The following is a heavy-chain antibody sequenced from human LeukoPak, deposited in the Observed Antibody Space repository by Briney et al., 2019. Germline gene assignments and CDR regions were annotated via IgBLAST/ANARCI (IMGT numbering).Heavy chain of an antibody. J-gene: IGHJ4*02. CDR3: ASFPYSGHFNS. CDR2: INYSGNT. V-gene: IGHV4-30-4*08. CDR1: GGSITSDYYY. Sequence: SQTLSLTCTVSGGSITSDYYYWTWIRQPPGKGLEWIGYINYSGNTYYNPSLRSRITISVDTSKNQFSLKLSSVTAADTAVYYCASFPYSGHFNSWGQGTLVTVSS. D-gene: IGHD5-12*01.